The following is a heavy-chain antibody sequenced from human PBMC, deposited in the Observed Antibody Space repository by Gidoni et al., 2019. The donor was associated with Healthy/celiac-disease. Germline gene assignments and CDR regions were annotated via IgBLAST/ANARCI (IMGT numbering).Heavy chain of an antibody. CDR1: GFTFSSYA. J-gene: IGHJ4*02. CDR2: ISYDGSNK. D-gene: IGHD5-12*01. V-gene: IGHV3-30*04. Sequence: QVQLVESGGGVVQPGRSLRRSCAASGFTFSSYAMHWVRQAPGKGLEWVAVISYDGSNKYYADSVKGRFTISRDNSKNTLYLQMNSLRAEDTAVYYCAREVDGYNWDHFDYWGQGTLVTVSS. CDR3: AREVDGYNWDHFDY.